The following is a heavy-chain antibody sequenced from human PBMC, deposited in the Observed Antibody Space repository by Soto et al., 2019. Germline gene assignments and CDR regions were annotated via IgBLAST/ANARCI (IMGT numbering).Heavy chain of an antibody. Sequence: QVQLQESGPGLVKPSGTLSLTCIVSGDSMTTYYWSWIRQSPGKGLEWIGYIFYTGITKYNPSLDGRVTISVDTSKYQFSLNLNSVTAADTAVYYCANHNFWSGFENWGQGTRVTVSS. J-gene: IGHJ4*02. CDR2: IFYTGIT. CDR3: ANHNFWSGFEN. D-gene: IGHD3-3*01. CDR1: GDSMTTYY. V-gene: IGHV4-59*01.